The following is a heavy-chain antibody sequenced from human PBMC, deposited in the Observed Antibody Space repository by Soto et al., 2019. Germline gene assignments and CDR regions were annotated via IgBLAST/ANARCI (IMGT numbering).Heavy chain of an antibody. Sequence: EVQLVESGGGLVKPGGSLRLSCAASGFTFSNAWMSWVRQAPGKGLEWVGRIKSKTDGGTTDYAAPVKGRFTISRDDSKNTLYLQMNSLKTEDTAVYYCTTGEQQLVLYYYYSYMDVWGKGTTVTVSS. CDR1: GFTFSNAW. CDR3: TTGEQQLVLYYYYSYMDV. CDR2: IKSKTDGGTT. D-gene: IGHD6-13*01. V-gene: IGHV3-15*01. J-gene: IGHJ6*03.